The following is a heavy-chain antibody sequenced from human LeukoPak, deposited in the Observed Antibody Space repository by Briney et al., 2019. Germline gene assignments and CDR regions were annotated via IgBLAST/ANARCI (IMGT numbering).Heavy chain of an antibody. CDR1: GGSISSSSYY. Sequence: SETLSLTCTVSGGSISSSSYYWGWIRQPPGKGLEWTGSIYYSGSTYYNPSLKSRVTISVDTSKNQFSLKLSSVTAADTAVYYCARQQLVHYGMDVWGQGTTVTVSS. CDR3: ARQQLVHYGMDV. V-gene: IGHV4-39*01. CDR2: IYYSGST. D-gene: IGHD6-13*01. J-gene: IGHJ6*02.